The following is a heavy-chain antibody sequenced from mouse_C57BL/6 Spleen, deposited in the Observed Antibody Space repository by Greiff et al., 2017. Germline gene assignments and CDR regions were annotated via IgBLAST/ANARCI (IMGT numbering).Heavy chain of an antibody. Sequence: EVKLVESGGGLVKPGGSLKLSCAASGFTFSDYGMHWVRQAPEKGLEWVAYISSGSSTIYYADTVKGRFTISRDNAKNTLFLQMTSLRSEDTAMYYCARRWGNYKGLMDYWGQGTSVTVSS. J-gene: IGHJ4*01. CDR2: ISSGSSTI. D-gene: IGHD2-1*01. V-gene: IGHV5-17*01. CDR3: ARRWGNYKGLMDY. CDR1: GFTFSDYG.